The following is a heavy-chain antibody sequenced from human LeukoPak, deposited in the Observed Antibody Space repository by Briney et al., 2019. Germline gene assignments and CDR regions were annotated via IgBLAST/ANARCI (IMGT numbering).Heavy chain of an antibody. J-gene: IGHJ4*02. V-gene: IGHV3-21*01. D-gene: IGHD2-15*01. CDR3: ARGPRQWCSGGRCSPRNFEN. CDR1: GFAFSDYS. CDR2: ISSGSTYT. Sequence: GGSLRLSCAASGFAFSDYSMNWVRQAPGKWLGWVSSISSGSTYTYYANSVKGRVSISRDNAKNSLYLQMNSLRAEDTAVYYCARGPRQWCSGGRCSPRNFENWGQGTLLTVSS.